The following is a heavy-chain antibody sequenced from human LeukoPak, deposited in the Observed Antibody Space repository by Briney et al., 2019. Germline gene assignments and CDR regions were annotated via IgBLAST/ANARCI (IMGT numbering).Heavy chain of an antibody. D-gene: IGHD3-10*01. V-gene: IGHV5-51*01. CDR2: IYPGDSDT. CDR3: ASQAYGSGSYSPH. Sequence: GESLKISCKGSGYSFTSFWIGWVRQMPGKGLEWMGIIYPGDSDTRYSPSFQGQVTISADKSISTAYLQWSSLKASDTAMYYCASQAYGSGSYSPHWGQGTPVTVSS. J-gene: IGHJ4*02. CDR1: GYSFTSFW.